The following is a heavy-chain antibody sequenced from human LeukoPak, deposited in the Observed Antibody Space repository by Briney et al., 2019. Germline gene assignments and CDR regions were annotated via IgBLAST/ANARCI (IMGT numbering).Heavy chain of an antibody. CDR2: ISGSGGST. CDR1: GFTFTTYA. CDR3: AKPSPRGYYDYVWGSYSHFDY. Sequence: PGGSLRLSCAASGFTFTTYAMNWVRQAPGKGLEWVSTISGSGGSTFYADSVKGRFTISRDNSKNTLYLQMNSLRAEDTAVYYCAKPSPRGYYDYVWGSYSHFDYWGQGTLVTVSS. D-gene: IGHD3-16*01. V-gene: IGHV3-23*01. J-gene: IGHJ4*02.